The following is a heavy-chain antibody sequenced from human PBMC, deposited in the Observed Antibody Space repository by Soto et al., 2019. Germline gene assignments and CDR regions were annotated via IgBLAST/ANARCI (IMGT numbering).Heavy chain of an antibody. Sequence: QVQLVQSGPEVKKPGSSVKVSCKTSGGTFTNYAISWVRQAPGQGLEWMGGIIPIFGTTNYAQKFQDSVTITADDFTSTAYMELSSLRSEDTAVFYCATTRDYYDSTNWDFDLWGRGTLVTVSS. CDR2: IIPIFGTT. CDR1: GGTFTNYA. CDR3: ATTRDYYDSTNWDFDL. V-gene: IGHV1-69*12. D-gene: IGHD3-22*01. J-gene: IGHJ2*01.